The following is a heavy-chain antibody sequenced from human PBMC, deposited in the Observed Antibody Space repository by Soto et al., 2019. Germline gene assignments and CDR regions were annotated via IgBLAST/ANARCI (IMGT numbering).Heavy chain of an antibody. CDR1: GFTFSDYY. D-gene: IGHD3-16*02. CDR2: ISSSGSTI. J-gene: IGHJ6*03. Sequence: GGSLRLSCAASGFTFSDYYMSWIRQAPGKGLEWVSYISSSGSTIYYADSVKGRFTISRDNAKNSLYLQMNSLRAEDTAVYYCARASYDYIWGSYRWHYMDVWGKGTTVTVSS. CDR3: ARASYDYIWGSYRWHYMDV. V-gene: IGHV3-11*01.